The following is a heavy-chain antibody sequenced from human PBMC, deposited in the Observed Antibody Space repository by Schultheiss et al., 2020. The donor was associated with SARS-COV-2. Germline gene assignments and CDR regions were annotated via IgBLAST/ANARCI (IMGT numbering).Heavy chain of an antibody. J-gene: IGHJ3*02. Sequence: GSLRLSCAASGFTVSSNYMSWVRQAPGKGLEWIGYIYYSGSTNYNPSLKSRVTISVDTSKNQFSLKLSSVTAADTAVYYCARYCSGGSCYAWDAFDIWGQGTMVTVSS. V-gene: IGHV4-59*02. CDR3: ARYCSGGSCYAWDAFDI. CDR2: IYYSGST. D-gene: IGHD2-15*01. CDR1: GFTVSSNY.